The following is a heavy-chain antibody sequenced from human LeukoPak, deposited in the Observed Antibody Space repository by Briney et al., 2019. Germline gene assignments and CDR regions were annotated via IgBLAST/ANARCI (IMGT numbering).Heavy chain of an antibody. CDR1: GYTFTSYG. J-gene: IGHJ4*02. D-gene: IGHD2-2*01. V-gene: IGHV1-18*01. CDR3: ARGMYQLLL. CDR2: ISVSNGNT. Sequence: ASVKVSCKASGYTFTSYGITWVRQAPGQGPEWMGWISVSNGNTNFAQKLQDRVTMTTDTSTNTAYMELRSLGSDDTGVYYCARGMYQLLLWGQGTLVTVSS.